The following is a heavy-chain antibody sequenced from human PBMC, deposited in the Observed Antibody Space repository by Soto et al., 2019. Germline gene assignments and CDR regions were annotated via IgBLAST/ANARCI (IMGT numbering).Heavy chain of an antibody. Sequence: EVQLLESGGGLVQPGGSMRLSCAASGVTCSTYGMNWVRQAPGKGLEWVSGITGSGASTYYADSVKGRFTNSRDNSKNPLYLQMNSLRAEDTAVYYCAKAEYYGGNWYFDLWGRGTLVTVSS. CDR3: AKAEYYGGNWYFDL. V-gene: IGHV3-23*01. J-gene: IGHJ2*01. CDR1: GVTCSTYG. CDR2: ITGSGAST. D-gene: IGHD4-17*01.